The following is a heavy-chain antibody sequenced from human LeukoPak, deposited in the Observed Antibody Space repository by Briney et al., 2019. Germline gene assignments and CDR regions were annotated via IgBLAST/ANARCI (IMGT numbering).Heavy chain of an antibody. V-gene: IGHV1-2*02. CDR1: GYTXTGYY. J-gene: IGHJ4*02. CDR2: INPNSGGT. CDR3: ARDPGVSYDILTGSYFDY. D-gene: IGHD3-9*01. Sequence: ASVKVSCKASGYTXTGYYMHWVRQAPGQGLDWMGWINPNSGGTNYAQKFQGRVTMTRDTSISTAYMELSRLRSDDTAVYYCARDPGVSYDILTGSYFDYWGQGTLVTVSS.